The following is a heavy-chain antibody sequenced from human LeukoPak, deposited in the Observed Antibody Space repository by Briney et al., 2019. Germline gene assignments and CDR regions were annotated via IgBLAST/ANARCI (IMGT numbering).Heavy chain of an antibody. CDR1: GYSFTSYW. CDR3: ASTGERRNYYYYMDV. J-gene: IGHJ6*03. CDR2: IYPGDSDT. D-gene: IGHD1-26*01. V-gene: IGHV5-51*01. Sequence: GESLKISCKGSGYSFTSYWIGWVRQMPGKGLEWMGIIYPGDSDTRYSPSFQGQVTISADKSISTAYLQWSSLKASDTAMYYCASTGERRNYYYYMDVWGKGTTVTVSS.